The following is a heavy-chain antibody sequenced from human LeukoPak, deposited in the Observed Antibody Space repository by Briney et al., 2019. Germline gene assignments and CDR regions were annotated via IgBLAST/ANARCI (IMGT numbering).Heavy chain of an antibody. D-gene: IGHD1-1*01. Sequence: GRSLRLSCAASGFTFGTYGMHWVRQAPGKGLEWVAVIWYDGSNEYYADSVKGRFTISRDNSQNTLYLEMNSLRAEDTAVYYCAKAPFNEGRIFDYWGQGTLVTVSS. J-gene: IGHJ4*02. CDR2: IWYDGSNE. V-gene: IGHV3-33*06. CDR3: AKAPFNEGRIFDY. CDR1: GFTFGTYG.